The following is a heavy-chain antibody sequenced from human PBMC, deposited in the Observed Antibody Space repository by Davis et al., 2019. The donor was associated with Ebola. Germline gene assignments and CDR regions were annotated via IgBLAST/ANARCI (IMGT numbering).Heavy chain of an antibody. CDR3: AKDWDYGDYFDY. Sequence: GESLKISCAASGFTFSSYGMHWVRQAPGKGLEWVAVISYDGSNKYYADSVKGRFTISRDNSKNTLYLQMNSLRAEDTAVYYCAKDWDYGDYFDYWGQGTLVTVSS. J-gene: IGHJ4*02. CDR1: GFTFSSYG. CDR2: ISYDGSNK. V-gene: IGHV3-30*18. D-gene: IGHD4-17*01.